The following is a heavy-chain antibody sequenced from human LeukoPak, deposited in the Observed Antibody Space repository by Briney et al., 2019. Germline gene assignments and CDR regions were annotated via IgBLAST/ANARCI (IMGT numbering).Heavy chain of an antibody. D-gene: IGHD1-26*01. Sequence: PSETLSLTCAIYGGSFSGYYWSWIRQPPGKGLEWIGEINHSGSTNYNPSLKSRVTISVDTSKNQFSLKPSSVTAADTAVYYCARGLRTVSGATTYYYYGMDVWGQGTTVTVSS. CDR3: ARGLRTVSGATTYYYYGMDV. V-gene: IGHV4-34*01. J-gene: IGHJ6*02. CDR2: INHSGST. CDR1: GGSFSGYY.